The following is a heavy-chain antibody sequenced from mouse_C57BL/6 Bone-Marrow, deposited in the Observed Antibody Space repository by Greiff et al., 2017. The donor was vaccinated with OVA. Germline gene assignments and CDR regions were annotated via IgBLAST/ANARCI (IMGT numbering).Heavy chain of an antibody. D-gene: IGHD2-1*01. CDR2: IDPENGDT. CDR1: GFNIKDDY. Sequence: EVQLQQSGAELVRPGASVKLSCTASGFNIKDDYMHWVKQRPEQGLESIGWIDPENGDTEYASKFQGKATITADTSSNTAYLQLSSLTSEDTAVYYCTSYGNFDDWGQGTTLTVSS. J-gene: IGHJ2*01. CDR3: TSYGNFDD. V-gene: IGHV14-4*01.